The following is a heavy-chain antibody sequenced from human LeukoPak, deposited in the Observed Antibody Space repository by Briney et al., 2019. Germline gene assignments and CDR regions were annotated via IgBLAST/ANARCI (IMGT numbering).Heavy chain of an antibody. CDR1: GYTLSNYG. D-gene: IGHD3-3*01. CDR3: ARDRAEWGFDAFHI. Sequence: GASVKVSCKASGYTLSNYGMSWVRQAPGQGLEWVAWINTYNGKTKYAQKLQGRVTVTKDTSTNTVYMQMRSLKSDDTAMYYCARDRAEWGFDAFHIRGQGTMVTVSS. J-gene: IGHJ3*02. V-gene: IGHV1-18*01. CDR2: INTYNGKT.